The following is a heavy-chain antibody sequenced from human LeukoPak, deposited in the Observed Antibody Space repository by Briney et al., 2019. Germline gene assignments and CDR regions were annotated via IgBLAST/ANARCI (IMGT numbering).Heavy chain of an antibody. J-gene: IGHJ6*02. CDR3: ARTTFGEYYYYYYGMDV. D-gene: IGHD3-10*01. CDR1: GYTFTSYG. Sequence: ASVKVSCKASGYTFTSYGISWVRQAPGQGLEWMGWISAYNGNTNYAQKLQGRVTMTTDTSTSTAYMELRSLRSDDTAVYYCARTTFGEYYYYYYGMDVWGQGTTVTVSS. V-gene: IGHV1-18*01. CDR2: ISAYNGNT.